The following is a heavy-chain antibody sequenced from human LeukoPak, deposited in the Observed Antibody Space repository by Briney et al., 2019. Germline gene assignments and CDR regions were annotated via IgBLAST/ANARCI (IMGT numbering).Heavy chain of an antibody. CDR2: INQDGSET. CDR1: GFNFNTKG. V-gene: IGHV3-7*01. J-gene: IGHJ4*02. CDR3: AGPPSDF. Sequence: GGSLRLSCATSGFNFNTKGMTWVRQAPGKGLEWVANINQDGSETYHGDSVKGRFIISRDNAKRSLLLEMSSLRADDTAVYYCAGPPSDFWGQGTLVAVSS.